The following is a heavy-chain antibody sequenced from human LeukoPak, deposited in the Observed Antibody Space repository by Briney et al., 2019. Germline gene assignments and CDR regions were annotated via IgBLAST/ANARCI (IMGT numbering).Heavy chain of an antibody. V-gene: IGHV3-7*01. CDR1: GFTFSSYW. J-gene: IGHJ4*02. D-gene: IGHD6-13*01. Sequence: GGSLRLSCAASGFTFSSYWMSWVRQAPGKGLEWVANIKQDGSEKYYVDSVEGRFTISRDDAKNSLYLQMNSLRAEDTAVYYCARGPIKTYSSSWYLEYYFDYWGQGTLVTVSS. CDR3: ARGPIKTYSSSWYLEYYFDY. CDR2: IKQDGSEK.